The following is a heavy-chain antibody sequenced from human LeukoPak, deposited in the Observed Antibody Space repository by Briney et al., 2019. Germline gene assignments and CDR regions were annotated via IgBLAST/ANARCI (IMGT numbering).Heavy chain of an antibody. D-gene: IGHD4-23*01. CDR3: TRVSLRWPLYYFDY. CDR1: GFTFGDYA. Sequence: GGSLRLSCTASGFTFGDYAMSWVRQAPGKGLEWVGFIRSKAYGGTTEYAASVKGRFTISRDDSKSIAYLQMNSLKTEDTAVYYCTRVSLRWPLYYFDYWGQGTLVTVSS. J-gene: IGHJ4*02. V-gene: IGHV3-49*04. CDR2: IRSKAYGGTT.